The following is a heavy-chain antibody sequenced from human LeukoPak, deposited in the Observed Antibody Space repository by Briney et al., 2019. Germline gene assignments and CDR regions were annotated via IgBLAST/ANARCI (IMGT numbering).Heavy chain of an antibody. CDR2: IYSGGTT. J-gene: IGHJ3*02. CDR1: GFTVSSNY. D-gene: IGHD1-14*01. Sequence: GGSLRLSCAASGFTVSSNYINWVRQAPGKGLEWVSLIYSGGTTYYADSVKGRFTISRDNSKNTVHLQMDNLRAEDTAMYFCARRLYIRGAFDIWGQGTMVTVSS. CDR3: ARRLYIRGAFDI. V-gene: IGHV3-53*01.